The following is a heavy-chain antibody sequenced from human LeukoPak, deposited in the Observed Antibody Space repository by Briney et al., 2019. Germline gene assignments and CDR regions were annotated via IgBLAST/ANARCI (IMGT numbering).Heavy chain of an antibody. CDR3: AKDLVRYSSSWHRD. D-gene: IGHD6-13*01. CDR1: GFTFSSYA. V-gene: IGHV3-23*01. J-gene: IGHJ4*02. Sequence: GGSLRLSCAASGFTFSSYAMNWVRQAPGKGLEWVSEISYSGANTYYADSVKGRFTVSRDNSKNTLYLQMNSLRAEDTAVYYCAKDLVRYSSSWHRDWGQGTLVTVSS. CDR2: ISYSGANT.